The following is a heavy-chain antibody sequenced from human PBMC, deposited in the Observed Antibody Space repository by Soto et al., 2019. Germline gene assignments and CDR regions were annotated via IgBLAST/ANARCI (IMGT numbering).Heavy chain of an antibody. CDR1: GGSFCGYY. J-gene: IGHJ4*02. CDR3: ARGSPTQQQLSYFDY. D-gene: IGHD6-13*01. CDR2: INHSGST. Sequence: SETLTLTCAVYGGSFCGYYRSWIRQPPGKGLEWIGEINHSGSTNYNPSLKSRVTISVDTSKNQFSLKLSSVTAADTAVYYCARGSPTQQQLSYFDYWGQGTLVTVSS. V-gene: IGHV4-34*01.